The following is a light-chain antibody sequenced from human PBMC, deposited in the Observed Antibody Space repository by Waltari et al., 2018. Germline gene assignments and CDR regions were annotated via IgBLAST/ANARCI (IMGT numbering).Light chain of an antibody. CDR1: ESISIN. J-gene: IGKJ2*01. Sequence: TQSPATLSVSLGARVPRTCRASESISINLAWYQQKPGQTPRLIIHGASKRATGVPARFAGSGSRTEFTLIISSLQSEDIAVYYCHQYNNRPPYTFGQGTKLEIK. V-gene: IGKV3-15*01. CDR3: HQYNNRPPYT. CDR2: GAS.